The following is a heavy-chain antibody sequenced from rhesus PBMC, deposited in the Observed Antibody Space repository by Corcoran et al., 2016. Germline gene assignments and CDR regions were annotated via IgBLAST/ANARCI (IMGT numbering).Heavy chain of an antibody. CDR1: GSTSTVYY. J-gene: IGHJ4*01. CDR2: VEREDDQA. D-gene: IGHD2-39*01. V-gene: IGHV1-111*02. Sequence: EFQPVQTGAEITNPGASVQISCKASGSTSTVYYLQWVVQAPGKGLEWMERVEREDDQARHSQKYQDRVTITADTSTETAYMELTGLGAENTAVYNPATDLPLGYWSQGVVVTVSS. CDR3: ATDLPLGY.